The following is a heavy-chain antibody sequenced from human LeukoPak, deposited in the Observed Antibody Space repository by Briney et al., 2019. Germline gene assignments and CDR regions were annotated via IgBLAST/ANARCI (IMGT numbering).Heavy chain of an antibody. CDR1: GGSISSYY. D-gene: IGHD2-15*01. CDR2: ISYSGST. V-gene: IGHV4-59*01. J-gene: IGHJ5*02. Sequence: SETLSLTCTVSGGSISSYYWSWIRQSPGKGLEWIGYISYSGSTNYNPSLKSRVSISGDTSKNQFSLKLTSVTAADRAVYYCARVGCSGGSCHLGFDPWGQGTLVTVSS. CDR3: ARVGCSGGSCHLGFDP.